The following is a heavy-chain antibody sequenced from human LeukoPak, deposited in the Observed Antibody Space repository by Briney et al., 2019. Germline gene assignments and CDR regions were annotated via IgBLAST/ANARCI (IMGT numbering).Heavy chain of an antibody. D-gene: IGHD1-26*01. CDR1: GGSISSGGYY. Sequence: MPSETLSLTCTVSGGSISSGGYYWIWIRQHPGKGQEWIGHIYYSGSTYYNPSLKSRVTISVDTSKNQFSLKLSSVTAADTAVYYCARGRGSLFDLWGRGTLVTVSS. V-gene: IGHV4-31*03. J-gene: IGHJ2*01. CDR3: ARGRGSLFDL. CDR2: IYYSGST.